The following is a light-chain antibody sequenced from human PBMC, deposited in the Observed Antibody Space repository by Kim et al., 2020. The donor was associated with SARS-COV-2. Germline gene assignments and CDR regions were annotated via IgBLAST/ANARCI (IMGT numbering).Light chain of an antibody. CDR2: HNN. V-gene: IGLV1-44*01. CDR1: SSNIERSN. J-gene: IGLJ3*02. Sequence: QSVLTQPPSASGTPGQRVTISCSGSSSNIERSNVSWYQHLPGTAPKLLIYHNNQRPSGVPARFSGSKSGTSASLDIGGLQSEDEADYYCAAWDDSLNGPWVFGGGTQLTVL. CDR3: AAWDDSLNGPWV.